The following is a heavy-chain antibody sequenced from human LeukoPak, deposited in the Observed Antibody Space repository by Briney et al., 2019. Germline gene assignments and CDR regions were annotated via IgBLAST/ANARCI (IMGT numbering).Heavy chain of an antibody. CDR3: AKAQVTKQAAGYYYMDV. J-gene: IGHJ6*03. CDR1: GFTFSSYA. Sequence: PGRSLRLSCAASGFTFSSYAMHWVRQAPGKGLEWVAFIRYDGSNKYYADSVKGRFTISRDNSKNTLYLQMNSLRAEDTAVYYCAKAQVTKQAAGYYYMDVWGKGTTVTVSS. CDR2: IRYDGSNK. D-gene: IGHD4-11*01. V-gene: IGHV3-30*02.